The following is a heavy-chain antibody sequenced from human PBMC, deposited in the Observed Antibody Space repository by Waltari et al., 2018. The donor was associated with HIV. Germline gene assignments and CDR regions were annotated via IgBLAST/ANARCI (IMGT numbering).Heavy chain of an antibody. V-gene: IGHV4-61*02. J-gene: IGHJ5*02. CDR1: GGSISRGSYD. Sequence: QVQLQESGPGLVKPSQSLSLTCTVSGGSISRGSYDWSWIRQTAGQVLEWSGRIYPSGSTNYNPSLKSRVTISVDTSKNQFSLKLSSVTAADTAVYYCARDERYYDSSGYFNWFDPWGQGTLVTVSS. D-gene: IGHD3-22*01. CDR3: ARDERYYDSSGYFNWFDP. CDR2: IYPSGST.